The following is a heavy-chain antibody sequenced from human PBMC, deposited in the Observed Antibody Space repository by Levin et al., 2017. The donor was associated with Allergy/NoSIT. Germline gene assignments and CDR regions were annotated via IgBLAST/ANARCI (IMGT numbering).Heavy chain of an antibody. CDR2: INSDGSST. CDR3: ARGARVALYYYYMDV. Sequence: GGSLRLSCAASGFTFSSYWMHWVRQAPGKGLVWVSRINSDGSSTSYADSVKGRFTISRDNAKNTLYLQMNSLRAEDTAVYYCARGARVALYYYYMDVWGKGTTVTVSS. D-gene: IGHD2-15*01. J-gene: IGHJ6*03. CDR1: GFTFSSYW. V-gene: IGHV3-74*01.